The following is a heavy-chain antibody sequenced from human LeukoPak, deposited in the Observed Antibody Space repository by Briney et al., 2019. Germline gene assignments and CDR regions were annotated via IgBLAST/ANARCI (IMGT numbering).Heavy chain of an antibody. CDR3: ARQLGFHDAFDI. J-gene: IGHJ3*02. CDR1: GDSITDYY. Sequence: PSETLSLTCIVSGDSITDYYWSWIRQPPGKGLEWIGYIYHRGSTNYNPSLKSRVTIAVDTPKNQFSLKLNSVTAADTAVYYCARQLGFHDAFDIWGQGTMVTVSS. D-gene: IGHD6-13*01. CDR2: IYHRGST. V-gene: IGHV4-59*01.